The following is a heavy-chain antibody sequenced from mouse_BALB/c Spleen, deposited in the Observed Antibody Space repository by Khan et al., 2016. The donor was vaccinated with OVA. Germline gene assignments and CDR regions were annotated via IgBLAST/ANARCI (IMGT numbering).Heavy chain of an antibody. CDR2: ISTGGHYT. J-gene: IGHJ4*01. D-gene: IGHD2-2*01. V-gene: IGHV5-9-3*01. CDR3: ARSLVDYHAIDY. Sequence: LVESGGGLVKPGGSLKLSCSASGFIFSSYAMSWVRQIPEKRLEWVATISTGGHYTFYPDSVKGRFTISRDNAQHTVYLQMSSLRSEDTAIYYCARSLVDYHAIDYWGQGTSVTVSS. CDR1: GFIFSSYA.